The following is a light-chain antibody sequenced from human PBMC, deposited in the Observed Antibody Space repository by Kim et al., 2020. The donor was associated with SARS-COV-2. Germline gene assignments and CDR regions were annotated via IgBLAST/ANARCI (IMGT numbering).Light chain of an antibody. CDR2: EVT. J-gene: IGLJ2*01. V-gene: IGLV2-23*02. CDR1: SSDVGTYKL. CDR3: CSYAGGNTLV. Sequence: QSALTQPASVSGSPGQSITISCTGTSSDVGTYKLVSWYQHHPGKAPKLMIYEVTKRPSGVSNRVSGSKSGNTDSLTISGLQAEDEADYYCCSYAGGNTLVFGGGTQLTVL.